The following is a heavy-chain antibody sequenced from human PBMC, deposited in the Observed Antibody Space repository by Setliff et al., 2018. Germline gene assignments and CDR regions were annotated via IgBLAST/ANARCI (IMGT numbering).Heavy chain of an antibody. CDR3: ARGARSGGKGGYNWFDP. Sequence: ASVKVSCKASGYPFTSYDINWVRQATGQGLEWMGWMNPNSGHTGYAQKFQGRVTITRNTSISTTDMELSSLRSEDTAVYYCARGARSGGKGGYNWFDPWGQGTLVTVSS. CDR1: GYPFTSYD. V-gene: IGHV1-8*03. CDR2: MNPNSGHT. D-gene: IGHD2-15*01. J-gene: IGHJ5*02.